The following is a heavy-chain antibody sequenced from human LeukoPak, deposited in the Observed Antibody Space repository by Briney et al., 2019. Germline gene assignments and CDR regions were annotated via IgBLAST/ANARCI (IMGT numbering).Heavy chain of an antibody. J-gene: IGHJ4*02. CDR1: GYTFTSYC. Sequence: ASVKVSCKASGYTFTSYCIRWVRQAPGQGLEWMGWINPYNGHTNYAQKLQGRVTMTTDTSTNTAYMELRSLRSDDTAVYYCARDWSCSNTSCRYYYDSSGTPIFDLWGQGTLVSVSS. CDR2: INPYNGHT. V-gene: IGHV1-18*04. CDR3: ARDWSCSNTSCRYYYDSSGTPIFDL. D-gene: IGHD3-22*01.